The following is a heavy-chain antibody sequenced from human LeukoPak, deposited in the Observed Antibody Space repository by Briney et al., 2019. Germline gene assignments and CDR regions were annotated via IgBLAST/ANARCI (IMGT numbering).Heavy chain of an antibody. V-gene: IGHV3-23*01. CDR3: AKERDGDYVRYTHY. J-gene: IGHJ4*02. Sequence: GGSLRLSCAASGFTFSSYAMSWVRQAPGKGLEWVSSISASGGGTYYADSVKGRFTISRDNSKNTLYLQLSSLRADDTAVYHYAKERDGDYVRYTHYWGQGTLVTVSS. CDR1: GFTFSSYA. D-gene: IGHD4-17*01. CDR2: ISASGGGT.